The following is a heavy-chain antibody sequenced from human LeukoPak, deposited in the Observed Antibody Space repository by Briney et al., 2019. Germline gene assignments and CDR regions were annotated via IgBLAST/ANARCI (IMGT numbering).Heavy chain of an antibody. V-gene: IGHV3-23*01. Sequence: GGSLRLSCAASGFPFSSYAMSWVRQAPGKGLEWVSSISGSGSSTYHADSVKGRFTISRDNSKNTLYLQMNSLRAEDTAVYYCARVILCSSTSCYGEGYYGMDVWGKGTTVTVSS. CDR2: ISGSGSST. D-gene: IGHD2-2*01. CDR3: ARVILCSSTSCYGEGYYGMDV. CDR1: GFPFSSYA. J-gene: IGHJ6*04.